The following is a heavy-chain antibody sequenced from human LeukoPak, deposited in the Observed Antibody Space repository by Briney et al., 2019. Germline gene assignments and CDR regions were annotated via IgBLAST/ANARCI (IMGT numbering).Heavy chain of an antibody. J-gene: IGHJ5*02. CDR3: ARDTAYYYGSGSYYHTYNWLDP. D-gene: IGHD3-10*01. CDR1: GYTFTGYY. CDR2: INPNSGGT. Sequence: ASVKVSCKASGYTFTGYYMHRVRQAPGQGLEWMGWINPNSGGTNYAQKFQGRVTMTRDTSISTAYMELSRLRSDDTAVYYCARDTAYYYGSGSYYHTYNWLDPWGQGTLVTVSS. V-gene: IGHV1-2*02.